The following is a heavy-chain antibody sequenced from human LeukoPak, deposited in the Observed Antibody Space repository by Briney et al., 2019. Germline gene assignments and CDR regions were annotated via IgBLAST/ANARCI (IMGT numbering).Heavy chain of an antibody. Sequence: GGSLRLSCAASGFTFSGSAIHWVRQASGKGREWLGRIRSKANSYATTYAASIKGRFTISRDDSKNTAYLLMNSLKTEDTAVYYCTRPDFEGDYWGQGTLVTVSS. V-gene: IGHV3-73*01. CDR3: TRPDFEGDY. CDR2: IRSKANSYAT. J-gene: IGHJ4*02. CDR1: GFTFSGSA.